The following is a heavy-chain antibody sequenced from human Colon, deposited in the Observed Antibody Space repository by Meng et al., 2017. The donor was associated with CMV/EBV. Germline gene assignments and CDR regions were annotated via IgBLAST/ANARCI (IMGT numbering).Heavy chain of an antibody. CDR2: INNGADYT. J-gene: IGHJ5*01. V-gene: IGHV3-23*01. D-gene: IGHD4-17*01. Sequence: GGSLRLSCAASGFTFSTYDMTWIRQAPGKGLEWISSINNGADYTYYAESVRGRFTISRDNSGNTLHLQMNNLRAEDTAVYYCAKKATTVSRGNWFDSWGQGTLVTVSS. CDR1: GFTFSTYD. CDR3: AKKATTVSRGNWFDS.